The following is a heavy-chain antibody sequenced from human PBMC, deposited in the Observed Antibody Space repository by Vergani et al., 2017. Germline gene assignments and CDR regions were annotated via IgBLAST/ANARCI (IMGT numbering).Heavy chain of an antibody. CDR1: GYPFTAYY. Sequence: QVQLVQSGAEVGKPGASVKISCKAYGYPFTAYYIHWVRQAPEQGLEWVGVISPDGFSTFYAQKFQGRVTVTRDTSTSTVYMELTSLRSGDTAVYYCAREPPRTGFFDYWRQGTLVAVSS. CDR3: AREPPRTGFFDY. CDR2: ISPDGFST. V-gene: IGHV1-46*03. D-gene: IGHD1-14*01. J-gene: IGHJ4*02.